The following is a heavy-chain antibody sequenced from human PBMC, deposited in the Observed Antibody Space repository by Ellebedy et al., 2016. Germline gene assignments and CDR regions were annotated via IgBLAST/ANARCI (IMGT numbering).Heavy chain of an antibody. CDR2: IYYSGST. J-gene: IGHJ6*03. D-gene: IGHD2-2*01. V-gene: IGHV4-39*01. CDR3: ARAFRGCSSTSCYLGGPYYYMDV. Sequence: SETLSLTXTVSGGSISSSSYYWGWIRQPPGKGLEWIGSIYYSGSTYYNPSLKSRVTISVDTSKNQFSLKLSSVTAADTAVYYCARAFRGCSSTSCYLGGPYYYMDVWGKGTTVTVSS. CDR1: GGSISSSSYY.